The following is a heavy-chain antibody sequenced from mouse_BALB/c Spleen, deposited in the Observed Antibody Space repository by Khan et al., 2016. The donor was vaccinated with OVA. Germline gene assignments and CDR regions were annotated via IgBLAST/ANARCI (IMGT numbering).Heavy chain of an antibody. CDR3: ARRVRGAY. V-gene: IGHV9-1*02. Sequence: QIQLVQSGPELKKPGETVKISCKDSGYTFTNYGMNWVKQAPGKGLKWMGWINTYTGEPTYADDFKGRFAFSLETSASTAYLQINNLKNEDMATYFCARRVRGAYWGQGTLVTVSA. CDR2: INTYTGEP. J-gene: IGHJ3*01. CDR1: GYTFTNYG.